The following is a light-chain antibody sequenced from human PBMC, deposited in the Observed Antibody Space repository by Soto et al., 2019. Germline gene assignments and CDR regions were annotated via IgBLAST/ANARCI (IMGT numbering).Light chain of an antibody. CDR3: QVWDSSSDHYV. J-gene: IGLJ1*01. V-gene: IGLV3-21*04. Sequence: SYELTQPPSVSVAPGKTARITCGGKNIGSKSVHWYQQKPGQAPVLVIYYDSDRPSGIPERFSGSNSGNTATLTISRVEAGDEADYYCQVWDSSSDHYVFGTGTTATVL. CDR1: NIGSKS. CDR2: YDS.